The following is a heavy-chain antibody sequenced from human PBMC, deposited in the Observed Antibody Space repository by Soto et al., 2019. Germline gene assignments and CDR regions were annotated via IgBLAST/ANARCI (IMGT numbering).Heavy chain of an antibody. J-gene: IGHJ5*02. CDR1: GFSVGGNH. Sequence: EVKLVESGGGLMSPGGSLRLSCAASGFSVGGNHLSWVRQAPGKGLEWVAVIHTSGDAYYTDSVKGRFTISRDNSKNMVYLQMTRLRVGDTAMYFCARGVNDDAWGQGTRVTASS. D-gene: IGHD2-8*01. CDR2: IHTSGDA. V-gene: IGHV3-53*01. CDR3: ARGVNDDA.